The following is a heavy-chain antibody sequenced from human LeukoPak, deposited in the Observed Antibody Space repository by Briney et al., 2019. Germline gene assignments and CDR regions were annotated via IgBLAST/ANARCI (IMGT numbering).Heavy chain of an antibody. D-gene: IGHD3-16*01. CDR2: IYTSGST. Sequence: SETLSLTCTVSGGSISSYYWSWIRQPAGKGLEWIGRIYTSGSTNYNPSLKSRVTISVDKSKNQFSLKLSSVTAADTAVYYCAREGGGTELYYFDYWGQGTLVTVSS. J-gene: IGHJ4*02. CDR1: GGSISSYY. V-gene: IGHV4-4*07. CDR3: AREGGGTELYYFDY.